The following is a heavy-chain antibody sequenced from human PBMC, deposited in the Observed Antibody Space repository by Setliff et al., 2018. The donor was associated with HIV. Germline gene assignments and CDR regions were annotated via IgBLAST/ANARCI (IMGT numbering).Heavy chain of an antibody. D-gene: IGHD6-19*01. CDR3: ARVGAVAGFDY. V-gene: IGHV4-39*07. CDR1: RGSISSTSHY. CDR2: IYYSGRT. Sequence: PSETLSLTCIVSRGSISSTSHYWGWVRQSPGRRLEWIGSIYYSGRTYYNPSLKSRVTISVDASKNHFSLKLRSVTAADTAVYYCARVGAVAGFDYWGQGTLVTVSS. J-gene: IGHJ4*02.